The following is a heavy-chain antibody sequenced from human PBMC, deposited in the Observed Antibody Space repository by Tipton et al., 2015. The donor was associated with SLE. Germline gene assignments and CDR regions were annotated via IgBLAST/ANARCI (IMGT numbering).Heavy chain of an antibody. J-gene: IGHJ2*01. CDR1: GGSISSYY. Sequence: TLSLTCAVSGGSISSYYWSWIRQPPGKGLEWIGYIYYSGSTNYNASLKSRVTISVDTSKKQFSLKLSSVTAADTAVYYCARHPRGVWYFDLWGRGTLVTVSS. CDR2: IYYSGST. CDR3: ARHPRGVWYFDL. V-gene: IGHV4-59*08. D-gene: IGHD3-10*01.